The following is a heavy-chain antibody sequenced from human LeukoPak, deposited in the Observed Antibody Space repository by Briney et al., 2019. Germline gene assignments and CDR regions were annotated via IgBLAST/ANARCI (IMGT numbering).Heavy chain of an antibody. Sequence: GASVKVSCKASGYTFTGYFIHWVRQAPGQGLEWMGWIIPKSGATNFVQSFRDRVTVTSDTSTVYMDLSRLTSDDTAVYYCARDLRSGGVTYGQDSWGQGTLVTVSS. CDR2: IIPKSGAT. J-gene: IGHJ4*02. CDR1: GYTFTGYF. D-gene: IGHD3-10*01. CDR3: ARDLRSGGVTYGQDS. V-gene: IGHV1-2*02.